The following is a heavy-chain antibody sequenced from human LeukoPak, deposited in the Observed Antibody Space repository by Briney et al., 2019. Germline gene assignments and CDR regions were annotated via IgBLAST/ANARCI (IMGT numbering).Heavy chain of an antibody. CDR1: GFTFSSYA. CDR3: AKDMGSGWYVGWFDP. V-gene: IGHV3-23*01. Sequence: PGGSLRLSCAASGFTFSSYAMSWVRQAPGKGLEWVSAISGSGGSTYYADSVKGRFTISRDNSKNTLYLQMNSLRAEDTAVYYCAKDMGSGWYVGWFDPWGQGTLVTVSS. J-gene: IGHJ5*02. D-gene: IGHD6-19*01. CDR2: ISGSGGST.